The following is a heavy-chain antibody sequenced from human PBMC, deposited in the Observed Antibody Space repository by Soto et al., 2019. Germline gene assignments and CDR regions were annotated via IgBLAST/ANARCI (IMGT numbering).Heavy chain of an antibody. Sequence: EVQLVESGGGLVKPGGSLRLSCAASGFTFSSYSMNWVRQAPGKGLEWVSSISSSSSYIYYADSVKGRLTISRDNAKNSLYLQMNSLRAEDTAVYYCARWYYYDSSGYQTTYAFDIWGQGTMVTVSS. CDR2: ISSSSSYI. V-gene: IGHV3-21*01. D-gene: IGHD3-22*01. J-gene: IGHJ3*02. CDR1: GFTFSSYS. CDR3: ARWYYYDSSGYQTTYAFDI.